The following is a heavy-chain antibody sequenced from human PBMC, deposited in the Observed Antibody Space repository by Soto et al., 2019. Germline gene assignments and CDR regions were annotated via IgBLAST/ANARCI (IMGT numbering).Heavy chain of an antibody. Sequence: PSETLSLTCAVSGGSISSSNWWSWVRQPPGKGLEWIGEIYHSGSTNYNPSLKSRVTISVDKSKNQFSLKLSSVTAADTAVYYCARELAVAGTRGYYYGMDVWGQGTTVT. V-gene: IGHV4-4*02. CDR3: ARELAVAGTRGYYYGMDV. CDR1: GGSISSSNW. D-gene: IGHD6-19*01. CDR2: IYHSGST. J-gene: IGHJ6*02.